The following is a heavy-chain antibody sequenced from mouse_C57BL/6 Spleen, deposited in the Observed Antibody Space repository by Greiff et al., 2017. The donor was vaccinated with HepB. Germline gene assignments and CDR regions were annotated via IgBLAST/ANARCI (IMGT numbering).Heavy chain of an antibody. D-gene: IGHD1-1*01. J-gene: IGHJ2*01. Sequence: EVQLVESGGGLVKPGGSLKLSCAASGFTFSDYGMHWVRQAPEKGLEWVAYISSGSSTIYYADTVKGLFTISRDNAKNTLFLQMTSLRSEDTAMYYCATGSSYFYDFDYWGQGTTLTVSS. CDR3: ATGSSYFYDFDY. CDR1: GFTFSDYG. V-gene: IGHV5-17*01. CDR2: ISSGSSTI.